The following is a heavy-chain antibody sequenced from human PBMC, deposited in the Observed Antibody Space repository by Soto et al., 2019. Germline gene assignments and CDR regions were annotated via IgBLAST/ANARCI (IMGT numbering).Heavy chain of an antibody. CDR2: IIPLFGTP. CDR3: ARDRDDSGSGNYYNRIDF. V-gene: IGHV1-69*01. D-gene: IGHD3-10*01. J-gene: IGHJ4*02. CDR1: GGIFSTYA. Sequence: QVQLVQSGAEVKKPGSSVKVSCKASGGIFSTYAISGLRQAPGQGLEWMGGIIPLFGTPNYAQRFQGRVTTTADEATSTAYMELSRLRSEDTAVYYCARDRDDSGSGNYYNRIDFWGQGTLVTVSS.